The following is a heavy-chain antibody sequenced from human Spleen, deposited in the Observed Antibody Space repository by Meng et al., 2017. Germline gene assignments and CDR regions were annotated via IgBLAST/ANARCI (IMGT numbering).Heavy chain of an antibody. CDR1: GFTFSSYS. V-gene: IGHV3-21*01. CDR2: ISSSSSYI. CDR3: ARDPTYGAIDS. Sequence: GGSLRLSCAASGFTFSSYSMNWVRQAPGKGLEWVSSISSSSSYIYYADSVKGRFIISRDNAKNSLYLDMNSLRVEDTAVYYCARDPTYGAIDSWGQGTLVTVS. J-gene: IGHJ4*02. D-gene: IGHD4/OR15-4a*01.